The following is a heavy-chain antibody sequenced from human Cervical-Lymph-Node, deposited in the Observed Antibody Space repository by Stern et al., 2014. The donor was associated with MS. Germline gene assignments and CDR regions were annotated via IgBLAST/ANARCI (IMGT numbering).Heavy chain of an antibody. V-gene: IGHV4-39*01. J-gene: IGHJ4*02. D-gene: IGHD5-12*01. CDR3: ARHDGWLPHY. CDR1: GGSISRSTYY. CDR2: IYYSGTT. Sequence: QVQLVESGPGLVKPSETLSLTCSVSGGSISRSTYYWGWIRQPPGKGLEWIGSIYYSGTTYYNPSLKIRVTIDTSTNQFSLRLTSVTAADTAVYYCARHDGWLPHYWSQGTLVTVSS.